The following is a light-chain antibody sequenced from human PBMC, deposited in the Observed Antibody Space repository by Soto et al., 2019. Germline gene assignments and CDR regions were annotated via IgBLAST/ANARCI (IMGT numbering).Light chain of an antibody. V-gene: IGLV1-44*01. Sequence: QPVLTKPPSASGTPGQRVTISCSGSSSNIGSNTVNWYQQLPGTAPKLLIYSNNLRPSGVPDRFSGSKSGTSASLAISGLQSEDEADYYCAAWHDSLNGPVFGGGTKLTVL. CDR1: SSNIGSNT. J-gene: IGLJ2*01. CDR2: SNN. CDR3: AAWHDSLNGPV.